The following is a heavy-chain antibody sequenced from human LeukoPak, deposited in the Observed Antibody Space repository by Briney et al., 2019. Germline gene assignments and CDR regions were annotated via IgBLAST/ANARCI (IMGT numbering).Heavy chain of an antibody. CDR3: SRIYKWWRVHDAFDI. J-gene: IGHJ3*02. CDR1: VYTVTTYG. V-gene: IGHV1-18*01. D-gene: IGHD2-15*01. CDR2: ISVYNGNT. Sequence: ASVKLSCTATVYTVTTYGISWTRQAPAPGLEWRGWISVYNGNTNYAHKLQVRVTITTEKTTNTPYTKPRSLRTDDPAVYYCSRIYKWWRVHDAFDIWGQGTMVTVSS.